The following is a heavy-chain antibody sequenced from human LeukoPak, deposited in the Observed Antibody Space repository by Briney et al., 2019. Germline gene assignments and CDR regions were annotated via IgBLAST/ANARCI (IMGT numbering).Heavy chain of an antibody. CDR2: ISGSGGST. J-gene: IGHJ4*02. V-gene: IGHV3-23*01. CDR1: GFTFSSYA. CDR3: AKDLHIVVVVAATPDY. Sequence: GGSLRLSCAASGFTFSSYAMSWVRQAPGKGLEWVSAISGSGGSTYYADSVKGRFTISRDNSKNTLYLQMNSLRAEDTAVYYCAKDLHIVVVVAATPDYWGQGTLVTVSS. D-gene: IGHD2-15*01.